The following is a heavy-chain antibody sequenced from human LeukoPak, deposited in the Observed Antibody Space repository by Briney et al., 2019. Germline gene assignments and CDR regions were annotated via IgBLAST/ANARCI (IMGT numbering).Heavy chain of an antibody. Sequence: SQTLSLTCAISGDSVSSNSAAWNWIRQSPSRGLEWLGRTYYRSKWFNDYAVSVKSRITINPDTSKNQFSLQLNSATPEDTAVYYCARGYETSGYYLGTYFDYWGQGTLVTVSS. J-gene: IGHJ4*02. CDR2: TYYRSKWFN. CDR3: ARGYETSGYYLGTYFDY. V-gene: IGHV6-1*01. D-gene: IGHD3-22*01. CDR1: GDSVSSNSAA.